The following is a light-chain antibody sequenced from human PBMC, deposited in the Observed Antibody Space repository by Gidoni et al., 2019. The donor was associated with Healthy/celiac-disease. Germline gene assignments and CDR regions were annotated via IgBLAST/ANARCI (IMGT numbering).Light chain of an antibody. CDR3: QQSYSTSST. Sequence: DIQMTQSPSSLSATVGDRVTITCRASQSISSYLNWYQQKPGKAPKILIYAASSLQSGVPSRFSGSGSGTDFTLTISSLQPEDFATYYCQQSYSTSSTFGGGTKVEIK. J-gene: IGKJ4*01. CDR1: QSISSY. CDR2: AAS. V-gene: IGKV1-39*01.